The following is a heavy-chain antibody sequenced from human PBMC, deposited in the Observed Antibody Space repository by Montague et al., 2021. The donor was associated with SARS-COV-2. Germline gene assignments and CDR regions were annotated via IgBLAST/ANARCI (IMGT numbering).Heavy chain of an antibody. CDR3: ASPTYYYDSSGSDAFDI. V-gene: IGHV4-39*01. D-gene: IGHD3-22*01. CDR2: IHYSGTT. J-gene: IGHJ3*02. CDR1: GGSISSSSYY. Sequence: SETLSLTCTVSGGSISSSSYYSGWIRQPPGKGLEWIGSIHYSGTTYYTSSLKRRVTISEDASKNQSSLKLFSVTAADTAVYYCASPTYYYDSSGSDAFDIWGQGTMVTVSS.